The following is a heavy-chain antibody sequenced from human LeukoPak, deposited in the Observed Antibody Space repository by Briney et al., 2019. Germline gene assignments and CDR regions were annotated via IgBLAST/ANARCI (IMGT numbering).Heavy chain of an antibody. CDR2: ISAYNGNT. D-gene: IGHD3-10*01. CDR1: GYTFTSYG. V-gene: IGHV1-18*04. CDR3: ARELNTMVRGVTSCYFDY. Sequence: ASVKVSCKASGYTFTSYGISWVRQAPGQGLEWMGWISAYNGNTNYAQKLQGRVTMTTDTSTSTAYMELRSLTSDDTAVYYCARELNTMVRGVTSCYFDYWGQGTLVTVSS. J-gene: IGHJ4*02.